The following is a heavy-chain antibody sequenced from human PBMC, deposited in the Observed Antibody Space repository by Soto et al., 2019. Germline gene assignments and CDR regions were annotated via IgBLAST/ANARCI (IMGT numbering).Heavy chain of an antibody. CDR1: GFTFTRYS. V-gene: IGHV3-21*06. J-gene: IGHJ4*02. CDR2: ISSTTNYI. CDR3: ARESEDLSSNLDY. Sequence: EVQLVESGGGLVQLGGSRRLSCAASGFTFTRYSMNWVRQAPGKGLEWVASISSTTNYIYYGESLKGRLTISRDNAKNSMYLQMNTLRAEDTAVYYCARESEDLSSNLDYWGQGTLVTVSS.